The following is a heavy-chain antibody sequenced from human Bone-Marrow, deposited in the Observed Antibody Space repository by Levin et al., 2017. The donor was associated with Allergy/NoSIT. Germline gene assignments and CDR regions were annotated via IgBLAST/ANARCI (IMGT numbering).Heavy chain of an antibody. V-gene: IGHV3-13*01. CDR2: IGTAGDT. D-gene: IGHD2-15*01. J-gene: IGHJ4*02. CDR1: GFTFSSYD. CDR3: ARGTGYCSGGSCDPPFDY. Sequence: GGSLRLSCAASGFTFSSYDMHWVRQATGKGLEWVSAIGTAGDTYYPGSVKGRFTISRENAKNSLYLQMNSLRAGDTAVYYCARGTGYCSGGSCDPPFDYWGQGTLVTVSS.